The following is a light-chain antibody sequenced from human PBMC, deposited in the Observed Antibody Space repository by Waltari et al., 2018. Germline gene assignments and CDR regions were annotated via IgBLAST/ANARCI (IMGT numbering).Light chain of an antibody. CDR1: SAHSSYA. V-gene: IGLV4-69*01. CDR3: QTGGFGIWV. Sequence: QLMLTQSPSASASLGASVKLTCTLSSAHSSYAIAWPQQQPEKGPRYLMKVNSDGSHIKGDGIPDRFSGSSSGAERYLTISSLQSEDEADYYCQTGGFGIWVFGGGTKLTVL. J-gene: IGLJ3*02. CDR2: VNSDGSH.